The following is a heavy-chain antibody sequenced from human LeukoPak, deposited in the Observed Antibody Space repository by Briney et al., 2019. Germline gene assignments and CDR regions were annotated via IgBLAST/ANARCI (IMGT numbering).Heavy chain of an antibody. D-gene: IGHD4-17*01. V-gene: IGHV3-30*18. J-gene: IGHJ4*02. CDR1: GFTFSSYG. Sequence: GGSLRLSCAASGFTFSSYGMHWVRQAPGKGLEWVAVISYDGSNKYYADSVKGRFTISRDNSKNTLYLQMNSLRAEDTAVYYCAKDRDYYYRFDYWGQGTLVTVSS. CDR2: ISYDGSNK. CDR3: AKDRDYYYRFDY.